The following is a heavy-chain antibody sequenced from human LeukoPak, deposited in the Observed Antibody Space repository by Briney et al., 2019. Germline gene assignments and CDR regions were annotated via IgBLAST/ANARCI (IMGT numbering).Heavy chain of an antibody. V-gene: IGHV3-74*01. J-gene: IGHJ4*02. CDR3: AKGILGMATGGY. D-gene: IGHD5-24*01. Sequence: GGCLRLSCVASGFTFSRYWIHWVRQAPGKGLVWVSRITNDESSANYAASVNGRFTISRDNAKSTVFLQMNSLRAEDTAVYYCAKGILGMATGGYWGQGTLVTVSS. CDR1: GFTFSRYW. CDR2: ITNDESSA.